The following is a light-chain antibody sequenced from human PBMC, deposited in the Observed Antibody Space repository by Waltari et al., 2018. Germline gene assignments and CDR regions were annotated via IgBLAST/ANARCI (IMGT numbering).Light chain of an antibody. CDR1: TLRKRY. J-gene: IGLJ2*01. CDR2: QDI. CDR3: QSWDGSTASVV. V-gene: IGLV3-1*01. Sequence: SYELAQPPSVSVSPGQPASITCSGDTLRKRYVCWYQQKPGQSPVLVMFQDIKRPSGIPERIFGSKSGNTATLTISGTQATDEADYYCQSWDGSTASVVFGGGTKLTVL.